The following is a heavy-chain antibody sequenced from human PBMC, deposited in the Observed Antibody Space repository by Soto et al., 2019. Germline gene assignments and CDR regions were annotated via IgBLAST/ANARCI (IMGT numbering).Heavy chain of an antibody. CDR1: GYDFNTNL. Sequence: GGSLKISCRGSGYDFNTNLFGWVRQLPGKGLEWVGIMYPGDSDTRYNPSLQGHVTLSADVTVSTAFLQWRSLKTSDTGMYFCARLPRDCNKTSCYYADHWGQGTQVTVSS. V-gene: IGHV5-51*01. CDR3: ARLPRDCNKTSCYYADH. D-gene: IGHD2-2*01. J-gene: IGHJ4*01. CDR2: MYPGDSDT.